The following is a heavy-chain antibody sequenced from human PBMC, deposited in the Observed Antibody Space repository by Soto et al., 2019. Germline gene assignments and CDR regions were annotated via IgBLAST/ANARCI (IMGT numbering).Heavy chain of an antibody. V-gene: IGHV1-2*04. CDR3: ARRGYSYVDY. CDR1: GYTFTGYY. D-gene: IGHD5-18*01. J-gene: IGHJ4*02. CDR2: INPNSGGT. Sequence: ASVRVSCKASGYTFTGYYIHWVRQAPGQGLEWMGWINPNSGGTNYAQKFQGWVTMTRDTSISTAYMELSRLRSDDTAVYYCARRGYSYVDYWGQGTLVTVSS.